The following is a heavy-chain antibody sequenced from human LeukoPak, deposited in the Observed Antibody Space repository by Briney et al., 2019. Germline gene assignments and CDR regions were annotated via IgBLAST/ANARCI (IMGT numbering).Heavy chain of an antibody. J-gene: IGHJ4*02. CDR1: GFTFSSYG. D-gene: IGHD3-10*01. V-gene: IGHV3-30*02. CDR2: IRHDGSNK. CDR3: AKDKLPQDYYDSGSYFDY. Sequence: GGSLRLSCAASGFTFSSYGMHWVRQAPGKGLEWVAFIRHDGSNKYYADSVKGRLTISRDNSKNTLYLQMNSLRAEDTAVYYCAKDKLPQDYYDSGSYFDYWGQGTLVTVSS.